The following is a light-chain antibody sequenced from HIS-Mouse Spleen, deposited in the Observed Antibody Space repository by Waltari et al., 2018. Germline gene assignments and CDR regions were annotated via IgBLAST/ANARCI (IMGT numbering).Light chain of an antibody. Sequence: HSALTPTPSASGSPGPSVPILCPGSSSYVRGYHYLSRYQQPPGKAPNLMIYEVRKRPSGVPDRFSGSKSGNTASLTVSGLQAEDEADYYCSSYAGSNSLGVFGGGTKLTVL. J-gene: IGLJ2*01. V-gene: IGLV2-8*01. CDR1: SSYVRGYHY. CDR2: EVR. CDR3: SSYAGSNSLGV.